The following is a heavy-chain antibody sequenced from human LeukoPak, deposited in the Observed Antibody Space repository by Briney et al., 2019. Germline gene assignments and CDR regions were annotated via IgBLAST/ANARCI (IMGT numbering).Heavy chain of an antibody. V-gene: IGHV1-2*02. Sequence: ASVKVSCKGSGYTFTGYYMHWVRQAPGQGLEWMGWINPNGGTTNYAQKFQGRVTVTRDTSISTAYMELSRLESDDTAVYYCARDLMTTPTWDFDYWGQGTLVTVAS. CDR1: GYTFTGYY. CDR2: INPNGGTT. CDR3: ARDLMTTPTWDFDY. J-gene: IGHJ4*02. D-gene: IGHD3-16*01.